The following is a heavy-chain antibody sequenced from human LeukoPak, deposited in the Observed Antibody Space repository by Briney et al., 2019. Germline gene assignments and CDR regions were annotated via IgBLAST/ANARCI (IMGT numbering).Heavy chain of an antibody. CDR1: GFTLSSYW. J-gene: IGHJ3*01. Sequence: GGSLRLSCAASGFTLSSYWIKWVRQAPGKGLEWVASINQDGSEKNYVDSVKGRFTISRDSDENSLYLQMNSLRAEDTAVYYCSTYSAFDVWGKGTMVTVSS. V-gene: IGHV3-7*05. CDR2: INQDGSEK. CDR3: STYSAFDV. D-gene: IGHD5/OR15-5a*01.